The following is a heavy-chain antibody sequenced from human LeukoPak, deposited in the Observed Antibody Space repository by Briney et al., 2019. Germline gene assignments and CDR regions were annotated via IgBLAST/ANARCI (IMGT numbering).Heavy chain of an antibody. CDR1: GFTFGSCW. J-gene: IGHJ6*02. V-gene: IGHV3-7*01. D-gene: IGHD2-2*01. CDR2: IKQDGSEK. CDR3: ARDRWDYCSSTSCYVYYYYGMDV. Sequence: PGGSLRLSCAASGFTFGSCWMNWVRQTPGKGLEWVANIKQDGSEKYYVDSVKGRFTISRDNAKNSLYLQMNSLRAEDTAVYYCARDRWDYCSSTSCYVYYYYGMDVWGQGTTVTVSS.